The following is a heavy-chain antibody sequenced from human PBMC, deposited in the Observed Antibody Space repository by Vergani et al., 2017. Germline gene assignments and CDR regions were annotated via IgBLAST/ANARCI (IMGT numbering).Heavy chain of an antibody. V-gene: IGHV3-33*01. J-gene: IGHJ4*02. Sequence: QVQLVESGGGVVQPGRSLRLSCAASGFTFSSSGMHWVRQAPGKGREWVAVIWYDGSNKYYADSVKGRVTISRDNSKNTLYLHMNSLRAEDTAVYYCARDYRAGGTIDYWGQGTLVTVSS. D-gene: IGHD6-13*01. CDR3: ARDYRAGGTIDY. CDR1: GFTFSSSG. CDR2: IWYDGSNK.